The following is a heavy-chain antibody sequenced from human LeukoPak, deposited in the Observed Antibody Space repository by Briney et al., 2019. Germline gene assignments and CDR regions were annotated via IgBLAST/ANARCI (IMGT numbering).Heavy chain of an antibody. J-gene: IGHJ4*02. CDR3: ARVSPRDDCSSTSCYGNFDY. Sequence: ASVPVSCKASGYTFTSYGFSWVRQAPGQGLEWMGWISAYNGNTNNAQKLQGGVTMTTDTTTSTAYMELRSLRSDDTAVYYCARVSPRDDCSSTSCYGNFDYWGQGTLVTVSS. D-gene: IGHD2-2*01. CDR2: ISAYNGNT. CDR1: GYTFTSYG. V-gene: IGHV1-18*04.